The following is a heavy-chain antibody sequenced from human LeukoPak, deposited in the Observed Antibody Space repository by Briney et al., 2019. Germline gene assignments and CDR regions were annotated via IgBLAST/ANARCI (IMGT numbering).Heavy chain of an antibody. V-gene: IGHV3-30*03. CDR2: ISYDGTKK. CDR3: ARDLDRIAAAGTADY. J-gene: IGHJ4*02. D-gene: IGHD6-13*01. Sequence: GGSLRLSCAASGFSFSNYGMHWVRQAPGKGLEWVAVISYDGTKKYYEDSVKGRFTISRDNSKNTLYLQMNSLRAEDTAVYYCARDLDRIAAAGTADYWGQGTLVTVSS. CDR1: GFSFSNYG.